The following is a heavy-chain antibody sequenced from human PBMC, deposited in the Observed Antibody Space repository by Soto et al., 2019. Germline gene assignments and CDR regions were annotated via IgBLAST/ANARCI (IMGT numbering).Heavy chain of an antibody. CDR2: ISSSGSTI. CDR3: ATYDFWSGYYTYGMDV. J-gene: IGHJ6*02. CDR1: GFTFSDYY. D-gene: IGHD3-3*01. V-gene: IGHV3-11*01. Sequence: GGSLRLSCAASGFTFSDYYMSWIRQAPGKGLEWVSYISSSGSTIYYADSVKGRFTISRDNAKNSLYLQMNSLRAEDTAVYYCATYDFWSGYYTYGMDVWGQGTTVTVS.